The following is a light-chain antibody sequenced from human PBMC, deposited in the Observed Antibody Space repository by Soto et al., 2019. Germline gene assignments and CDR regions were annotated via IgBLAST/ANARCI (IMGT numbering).Light chain of an antibody. CDR3: QQRSNWPLT. J-gene: IGKJ4*01. V-gene: IGKV3-11*01. CDR2: EAS. CDR1: QSVSTY. Sequence: EIVLTQSPATLSLSPGERATLSCRASQSVSTYLAWYQQKPGQAPRLLIYEASNRATGIPARFSGSGSGTDFTLSISSLEPEDFAVYYCQQRSNWPLTFVGGTQVEIK.